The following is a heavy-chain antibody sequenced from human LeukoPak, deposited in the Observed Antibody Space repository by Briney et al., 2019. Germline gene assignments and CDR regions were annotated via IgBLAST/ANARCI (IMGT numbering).Heavy chain of an antibody. J-gene: IGHJ4*02. Sequence: PSETLSLTCTVSGDSISDYYWSWIRQPPGKGLEWIGYIHYSGSTNYNPSLKSRVTFSVDTSKNQFSLKLSSVTAADTAVYYCARGRYTALVNYWGQGTLVTVSS. CDR1: GDSISDYY. CDR2: IHYSGST. D-gene: IGHD5-18*01. V-gene: IGHV4-59*01. CDR3: ARGRYTALVNY.